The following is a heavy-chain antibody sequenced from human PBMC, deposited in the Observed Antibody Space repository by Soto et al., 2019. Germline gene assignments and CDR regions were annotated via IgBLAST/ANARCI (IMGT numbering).Heavy chain of an antibody. V-gene: IGHV4-30-4*01. D-gene: IGHD3-22*01. CDR1: GGSISSGDYY. Sequence: PSETLSLTCTVSGGSISSGDYYWSWIRQPPGKGLEWIGYIYYSGSTYYNPSLKSRVTISVDTSKNQLSLKLSSVTAADTAVYYCARNDYYDSSGYRYGPYYFDYWGQGTLVTVSS. CDR3: ARNDYYDSSGYRYGPYYFDY. CDR2: IYYSGST. J-gene: IGHJ4*02.